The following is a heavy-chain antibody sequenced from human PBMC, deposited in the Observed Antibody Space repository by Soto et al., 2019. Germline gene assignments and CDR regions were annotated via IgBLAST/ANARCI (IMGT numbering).Heavy chain of an antibody. V-gene: IGHV2-26*01. Sequence: QVTLKESGPVLVKPTETLTLTCTVSGFSLSNAKMGVSWIRQPPGKALEWLAHIFSNDEKSYTTSLKSRLTLXXDXATXQVVLTMSNIAPVDTATHYSARTVDTTIVFSPFEYWGRGTLDTVSS. J-gene: IGHJ4*01. CDR1: GFSLSNAKMG. CDR3: ARTVDTTIVFSPFEY. CDR2: IFSNDEK. D-gene: IGHD5-18*01.